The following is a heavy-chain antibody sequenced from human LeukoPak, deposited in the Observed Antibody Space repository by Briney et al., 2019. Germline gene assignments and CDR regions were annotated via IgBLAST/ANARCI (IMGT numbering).Heavy chain of an antibody. CDR2: ISSTSSST. V-gene: IGHV3-21*01. CDR1: GFTFSNAW. J-gene: IGHJ4*02. CDR3: ARERGYSYGYSDY. Sequence: GGSLRLSCAASGFTFSNAWMSWVRQAPGKGLEWVSSISSTSSSTYYADSVKGRFTISRDNARNSLYLQMNSLRAEDTAVYYCARERGYSYGYSDYWGQGTLVTVSS. D-gene: IGHD5-18*01.